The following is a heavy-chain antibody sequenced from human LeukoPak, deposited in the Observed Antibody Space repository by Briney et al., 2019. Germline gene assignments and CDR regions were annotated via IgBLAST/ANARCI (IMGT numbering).Heavy chain of an antibody. V-gene: IGHV3-30*02. Sequence: PGGSLRLSCAASGFSFSSYGMHWVRQAPGKGLEWVAFIRYDGSNKYYADSVRGRFTISRDNAKNSLYLQMNSLRAEDTALYYCARELRTPYDILGRGNAFDIWGQGTMVTVSS. CDR1: GFSFSSYG. D-gene: IGHD3-9*01. J-gene: IGHJ3*02. CDR3: ARELRTPYDILGRGNAFDI. CDR2: IRYDGSNK.